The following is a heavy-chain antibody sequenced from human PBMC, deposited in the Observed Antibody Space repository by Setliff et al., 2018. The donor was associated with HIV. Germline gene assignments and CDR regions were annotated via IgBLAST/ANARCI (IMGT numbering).Heavy chain of an antibody. CDR3: ARDPSSPRGLFDL. D-gene: IGHD3-10*01. J-gene: IGHJ2*01. CDR2: IYHSGTT. V-gene: IGHV4-39*06. CDR1: GDSIISSRNF. Sequence: SETLSLTCTVSGDSIISSRNFWGWIRKPPGMGLEWIGSIYHSGTTYYSPSLHSRVSMSVDTSKNQFALHLRSVTAADTAIYYCARDPSSPRGLFDLRGRGTLVTVSS.